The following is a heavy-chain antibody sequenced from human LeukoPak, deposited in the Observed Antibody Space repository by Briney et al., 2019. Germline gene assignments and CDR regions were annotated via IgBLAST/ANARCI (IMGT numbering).Heavy chain of an antibody. CDR3: ARDQDIVVVVAALRQREMGGFDP. CDR2: MNPKSGNT. D-gene: IGHD2-15*01. V-gene: IGHV1-8*01. CDR1: GYTFTNYD. J-gene: IGHJ5*02. Sequence: GASVKVSCKASGYTFTNYDINWVRQATGQGPEWMGWMNPKSGNTGYAQKFQGRVTMTRNTSISTAYMELSSLRSDDTAVCYCARDQDIVVVVAALRQREMGGFDPWGQGTLVTVSS.